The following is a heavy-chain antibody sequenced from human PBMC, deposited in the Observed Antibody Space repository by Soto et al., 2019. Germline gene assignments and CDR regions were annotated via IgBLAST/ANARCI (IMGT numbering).Heavy chain of an antibody. D-gene: IGHD1-26*01. Sequence: QVQLVQSGVEVKKPGASVKVSCKASGYTFTTYGISWVRQAPGQGLEWVGWVSPYDGDTNYADALQGRVTMTTDTSTTTAYMEMRSLRSDDTAMYYCARDHGGSYQADSFDPWGQVTLVIVSS. J-gene: IGHJ5*02. CDR3: ARDHGGSYQADSFDP. CDR1: GYTFTTYG. CDR2: VSPYDGDT. V-gene: IGHV1-18*01.